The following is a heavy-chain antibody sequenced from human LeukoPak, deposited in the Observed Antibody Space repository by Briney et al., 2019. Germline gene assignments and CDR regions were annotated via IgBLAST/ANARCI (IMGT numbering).Heavy chain of an antibody. Sequence: GESLKISCKGSGYSFTNYWIDWVRQMPGKGLEWMGIIYPDDSDTRYSPSFQGQVTISADKSISTAYQQWSSLKASDAAMYYCALGGTAAGFNIWGQGTMVTVSS. CDR2: IYPDDSDT. V-gene: IGHV5-51*01. J-gene: IGHJ3*02. CDR3: ALGGTAAGFNI. D-gene: IGHD6-13*01. CDR1: GYSFTNYW.